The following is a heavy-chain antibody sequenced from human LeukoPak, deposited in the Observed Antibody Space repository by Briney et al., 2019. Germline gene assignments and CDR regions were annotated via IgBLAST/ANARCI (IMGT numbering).Heavy chain of an antibody. D-gene: IGHD2-2*01. CDR3: AKDGEAIVVVPAAMDY. V-gene: IGHV3-23*01. J-gene: IGHJ4*02. CDR1: KFTFSSFS. Sequence: GGSLRLSCAASKFTFSSFSMSWVHQAPGKGLEWVSAISGSGGSTYYADSVKGRFTISRDNSKNTLYLQMNSLRAEDTAVYYCAKDGEAIVVVPAAMDYWGQGTLVTVSS. CDR2: ISGSGGST.